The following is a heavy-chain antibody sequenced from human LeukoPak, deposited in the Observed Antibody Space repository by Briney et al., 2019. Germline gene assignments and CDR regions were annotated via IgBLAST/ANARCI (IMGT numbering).Heavy chain of an antibody. CDR2: ISASGAST. V-gene: IGHV3-23*01. CDR3: AKNRAGDITGRGNACFDY. CDR1: GFTFRSYA. D-gene: IGHD1-14*01. J-gene: IGHJ4*02. Sequence: PGGSLRLSCAASGFTFRSYAMNWVRQAPGKGLEWVSGISASGASTYYADSVKGRFTISRDNSKSTLYLQMNSLRADDTAVYYCAKNRAGDITGRGNACFDYWGQGTLVTVSS.